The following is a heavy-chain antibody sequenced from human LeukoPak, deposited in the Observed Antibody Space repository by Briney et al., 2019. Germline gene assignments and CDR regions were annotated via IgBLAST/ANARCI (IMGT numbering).Heavy chain of an antibody. CDR2: ISSSSSYI. V-gene: IGHV3-21*01. CDR1: GFTFSSYS. J-gene: IGHJ3*02. D-gene: IGHD1-1*01. Sequence: GGSLTLSCAASGFTFSSYSMNWVRQAPWKGLEWFSSISSSSSYIYYAYSVKDRFTISRHNAKNSMYLQMNRLRAEDTAVYYCARTVEDAFDIWGQGTMVTVSS. CDR3: ARTVEDAFDI.